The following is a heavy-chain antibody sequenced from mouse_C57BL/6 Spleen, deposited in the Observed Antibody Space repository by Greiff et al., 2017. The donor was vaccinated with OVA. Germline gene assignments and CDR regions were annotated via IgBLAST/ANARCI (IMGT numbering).Heavy chain of an antibody. CDR2: IDPENGDT. CDR1: GFNIKDDY. CDR3: TQRGDYDGGGSWFAY. Sequence: EVQGVESGAELVRPGASVKLSCTASGFNIKDDYMHWVKQRPEQGLAWIGWIDPENGDTEYASKFQGKATITADTSSNTAYLQLSSLTSEDTAVYYGTQRGDYDGGGSWFAYWGQGTLVTVSA. J-gene: IGHJ3*01. D-gene: IGHD2-4*01. V-gene: IGHV14-4*01.